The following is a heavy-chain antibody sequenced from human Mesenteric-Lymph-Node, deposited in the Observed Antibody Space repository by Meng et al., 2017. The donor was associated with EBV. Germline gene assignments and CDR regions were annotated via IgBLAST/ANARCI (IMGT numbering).Heavy chain of an antibody. D-gene: IGHD2-15*01. CDR1: GGSISSGGYY. J-gene: IGHJ3*02. Sequence: QVQLQESGAGLVKPSQTLSLTCAVSGGSISSGGYYWSWIRQPPGKGLEWIGYIYFSGSTYYNPSLKSRVTISVDTSKNQFSLRLSSVTAADTAVYHCARVKDADDAFDIWGQGTMVTVSS. CDR3: ARVKDADDAFDI. V-gene: IGHV4-30-4*01. CDR2: IYFSGST.